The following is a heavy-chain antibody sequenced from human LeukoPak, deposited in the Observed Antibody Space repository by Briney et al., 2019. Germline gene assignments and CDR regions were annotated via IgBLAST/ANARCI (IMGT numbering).Heavy chain of an antibody. V-gene: IGHV3-73*01. CDR1: GFTFSSYG. D-gene: IGHD6-13*01. J-gene: IGHJ6*03. Sequence: GGSLRLSCAASGFTFSSYGMSWVRQASGKGLEWVGRIRSKANSYATAYAASVKGRFTISRDDSKNTAYLQMNSLKTEDTAVYYCTRRQPTYYMDVWGKGTTVTVSS. CDR2: IRSKANSYAT. CDR3: TRRQPTYYMDV.